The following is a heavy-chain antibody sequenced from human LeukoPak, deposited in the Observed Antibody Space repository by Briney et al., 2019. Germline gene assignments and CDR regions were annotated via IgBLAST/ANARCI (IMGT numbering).Heavy chain of an antibody. Sequence: GGSLRLSCAASGFTFSSYWMSWVRQAPGKGLEWVANINQDGSEKYYVDSVKGRFTISRDNAKKSLYLEMNSLRAEDTAVYYCAKVRSLIVVVIYFDYWGQGTLVTVS. V-gene: IGHV3-7*02. D-gene: IGHD3-22*01. CDR3: AKVRSLIVVVIYFDY. J-gene: IGHJ4*02. CDR1: GFTFSSYW. CDR2: INQDGSEK.